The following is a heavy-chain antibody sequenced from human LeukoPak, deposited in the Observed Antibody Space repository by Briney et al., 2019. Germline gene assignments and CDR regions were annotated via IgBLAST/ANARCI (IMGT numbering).Heavy chain of an antibody. V-gene: IGHV3-15*01. Sequence: GGSLRLSCAASGFTFSHAWMSWVRQAPGKGLEWVGRIKRKTDGGTADHAAPVKGRFTISRDDSKNTLYLQMNSLKTEDTAVYYRTTVTDGGLDYWGQGTLVTVSS. J-gene: IGHJ4*02. CDR1: GFTFSHAW. CDR2: IKRKTDGGTA. CDR3: TTVTDGGLDY.